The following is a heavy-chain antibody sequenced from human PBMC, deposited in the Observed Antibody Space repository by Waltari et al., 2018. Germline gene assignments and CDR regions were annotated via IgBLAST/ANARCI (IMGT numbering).Heavy chain of an antibody. V-gene: IGHV3-49*03. CDR3: TRDSNDYGGNSLDAFDI. D-gene: IGHD2-21*02. CDR2: IRSKAYGGTT. J-gene: IGHJ3*02. CDR1: GFTFGDYA. Sequence: EVQLVESGGGLVQPGRSLRLSCTASGFTFGDYAMSWFRQATGKGLEWVGFIRSKAYGGTTEYAASVKGRFTISRDDSKSIAYLQMNSLKTEDTAVYYCTRDSNDYGGNSLDAFDIWGQGTMVTVSS.